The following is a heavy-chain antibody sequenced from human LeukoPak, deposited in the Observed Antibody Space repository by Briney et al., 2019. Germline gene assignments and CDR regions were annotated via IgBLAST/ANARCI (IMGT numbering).Heavy chain of an antibody. Sequence: GGSLRLSCAASGFTFSSYAMHWVRQAPGKGLEWVAVISYDGSNKYYADSVKGRFTISRDNSKNTLYLQMNSLRAEDTAVYYCARPALEGSAALYYFDYWGQGTLVTVSS. V-gene: IGHV3-30-3*01. CDR2: ISYDGSNK. D-gene: IGHD2-2*01. J-gene: IGHJ4*02. CDR3: ARPALEGSAALYYFDY. CDR1: GFTFSSYA.